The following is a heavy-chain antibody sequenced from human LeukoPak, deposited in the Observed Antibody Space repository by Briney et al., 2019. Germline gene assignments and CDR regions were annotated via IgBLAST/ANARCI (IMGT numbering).Heavy chain of an antibody. CDR2: INWNGDIT. D-gene: IGHD1-1*01. V-gene: IGHV3-20*04. J-gene: IGHJ4*02. Sequence: GGSLRLSCAASGFIFDDFGMTWVRQAPGKGLEWVSSINWNGDITPYADSVKGRFTISRDNAKNALYLQMNSLRPEVAALYFCTRDETGIDYWGQGTLVTVSS. CDR1: GFIFDDFG. CDR3: TRDETGIDY.